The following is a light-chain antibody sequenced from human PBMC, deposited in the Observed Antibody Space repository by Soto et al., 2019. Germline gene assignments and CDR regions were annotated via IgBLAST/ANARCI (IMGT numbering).Light chain of an antibody. V-gene: IGLV2-14*03. CDR3: SSYTSTSTLAL. CDR1: SSDIGGYNY. Sequence: QAVVTQPASVSGSPGQSITISCTGTSSDIGGYNYVSWYQQHPGKAPKLMIYDVSNRPSGVSNRFSGSKSGNTASLTISGLQAEDEADYYCSSYTSTSTLALFAGGTKLTVL. CDR2: DVS. J-gene: IGLJ2*01.